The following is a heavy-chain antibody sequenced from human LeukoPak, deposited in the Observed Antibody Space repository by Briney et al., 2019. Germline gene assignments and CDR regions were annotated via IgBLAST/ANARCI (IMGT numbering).Heavy chain of an antibody. V-gene: IGHV1-2*02. D-gene: IGHD3-22*01. J-gene: IGHJ4*02. CDR2: INPNSGGT. CDR1: GYTFSGYY. CDR3: AIQSVSGYYSRHFDY. Sequence: ASVKVSCKGSGYTFSGYYIHWVRQAPGQGLEWMGWINPNSGGTNYAQKFQGRVTMTRDTSISTAYMELSRLRSDDTAVYYCAIQSVSGYYSRHFDYWGQGTLVTVSS.